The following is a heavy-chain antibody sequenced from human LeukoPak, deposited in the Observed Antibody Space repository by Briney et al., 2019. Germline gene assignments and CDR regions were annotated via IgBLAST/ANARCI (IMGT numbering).Heavy chain of an antibody. V-gene: IGHV1-8*03. CDR3: ARARGASSIAAAGTLTF. J-gene: IGHJ3*01. Sequence: PGASVKVSCKASGYTFTSYGISWVRQATGQGLEWMGWMNPNSGNTGYAQKFQGRVTITRNTSISTAYMELSSLRSEDTAVYYCARARGASSIAAAGTLTFWGQGTMVTVSS. D-gene: IGHD6-13*01. CDR1: GYTFTSYG. CDR2: MNPNSGNT.